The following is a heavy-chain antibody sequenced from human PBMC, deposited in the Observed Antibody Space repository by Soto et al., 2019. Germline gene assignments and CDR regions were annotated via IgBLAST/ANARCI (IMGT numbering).Heavy chain of an antibody. CDR2: IIAIFGTA. D-gene: IGHD2-2*01. CDR1: GGTFSSYA. Sequence: ASVKVSCKASGGTFSSYAISWVRQAPGQGLEWMGGIIAIFGTANYAQKFQGRVTITADESTSTAYMELSSLRSEDTAVYYCARGNIVVVPAATRHYYYYGMDVWGQGTTVTVSS. V-gene: IGHV1-69*13. J-gene: IGHJ6*02. CDR3: ARGNIVVVPAATRHYYYYGMDV.